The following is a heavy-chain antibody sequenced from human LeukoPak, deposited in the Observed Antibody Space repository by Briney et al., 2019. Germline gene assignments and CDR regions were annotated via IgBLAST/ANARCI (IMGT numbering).Heavy chain of an antibody. CDR1: GFTFSSYG. CDR3: AKDQGPKGRVGIGPRLLDY. Sequence: PGGSLRLSCAASGFTFSSYGMHWVRQAPGKGLEWVAVISYDGSNKYYADSVKGRFTISRDNSKNTLYLQMNSLRAEDTAVYYCAKDQGPKGRVGIGPRLLDYWGQGTLVTVSS. D-gene: IGHD2-21*01. J-gene: IGHJ4*02. V-gene: IGHV3-30*18. CDR2: ISYDGSNK.